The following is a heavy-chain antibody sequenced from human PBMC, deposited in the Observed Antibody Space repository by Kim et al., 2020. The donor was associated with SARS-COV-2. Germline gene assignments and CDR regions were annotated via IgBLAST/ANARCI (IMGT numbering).Heavy chain of an antibody. Sequence: GGSLRLSCAASGFTFSNAWMSWVRQAPGKGLEWVGRIKSKTDGGTTDYAAPVKGRFTISRDDSKNTLYLQMNSLKTEDTAVYYCTTAPLRYFDWLFRFDYWGQGTLVTVSS. D-gene: IGHD3-9*01. CDR2: IKSKTDGGTT. V-gene: IGHV3-15*01. J-gene: IGHJ4*02. CDR3: TTAPLRYFDWLFRFDY. CDR1: GFTFSNAW.